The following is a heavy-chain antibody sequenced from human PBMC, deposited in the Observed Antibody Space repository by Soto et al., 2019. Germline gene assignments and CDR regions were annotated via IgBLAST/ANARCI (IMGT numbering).Heavy chain of an antibody. D-gene: IGHD5-12*01. CDR1: GYPFAKYG. CDR2: IRPDNGNT. V-gene: IGHV1-18*04. CDR3: ATSYDSGFDP. J-gene: IGHJ5*02. Sequence: QLQLVQSGAEVKRPGASVRVSCEASGYPFAKYGISWIRQAPGQGLEWMGWIRPDNGNTEYAQKFQGTVSMTRDTSSNTAYLEVRSLRSDDTAMYYCATSYDSGFDPWGQGTLVSVSS.